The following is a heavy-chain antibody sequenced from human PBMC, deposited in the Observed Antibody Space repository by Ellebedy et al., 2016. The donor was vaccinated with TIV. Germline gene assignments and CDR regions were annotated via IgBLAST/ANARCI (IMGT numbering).Heavy chain of an antibody. J-gene: IGHJ5*02. D-gene: IGHD6-13*01. CDR1: GYTFTSYY. Sequence: ASVKVSXXASGYTFTSYYMHWVRQAPGQGLEWMGIINPSGGSTSYAQKFQGRVTMTRDTSTSTVYMELSSLRSEDTAVYYCARDRLIGLQLVRSNWFDPWGQGTLVTVSS. CDR3: ARDRLIGLQLVRSNWFDP. V-gene: IGHV1-46*01. CDR2: INPSGGST.